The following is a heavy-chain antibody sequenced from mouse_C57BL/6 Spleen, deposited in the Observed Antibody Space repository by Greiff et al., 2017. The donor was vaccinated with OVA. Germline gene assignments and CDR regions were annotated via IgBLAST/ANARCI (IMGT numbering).Heavy chain of an antibody. CDR1: GYTFTSYW. CDR2: IDPSDSYT. V-gene: IGHV1-50*01. J-gene: IGHJ1*03. CDR3: ARRYYGSSYGYFDG. D-gene: IGHD1-1*01. Sequence: VQLQQPGAELVKPGASAKLSCKASGYTFTSYWMQWVKQRPGQGLVSIGEIDPSDSYTNYNQKFKGKATLTVDTSSSTAYMQLSSLTSADSAVYYCARRYYGSSYGYFDGRGTGTTVTVSS.